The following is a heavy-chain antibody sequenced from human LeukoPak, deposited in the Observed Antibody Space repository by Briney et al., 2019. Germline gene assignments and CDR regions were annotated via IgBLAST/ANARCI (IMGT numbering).Heavy chain of an antibody. Sequence: PGGSLRLSCAASGFTFSSYSMNWVRQAPGEGLEWVSSISSSSSYIYYADSMKGRFTISRDNAKNSLYLQMNSLRAEDTAVYYCARAGNDILTGYYNGGDYFDYWGQGTLVTVSS. J-gene: IGHJ4*02. V-gene: IGHV3-21*01. CDR1: GFTFSSYS. D-gene: IGHD3-9*01. CDR2: ISSSSSYI. CDR3: ARAGNDILTGYYNGGDYFDY.